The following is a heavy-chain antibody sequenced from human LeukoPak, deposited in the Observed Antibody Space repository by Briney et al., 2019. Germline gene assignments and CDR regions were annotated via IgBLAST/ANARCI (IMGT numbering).Heavy chain of an antibody. CDR2: IRSKANSYAT. V-gene: IGHV3-73*01. Sequence: GGSLRLSCAASGFTFSGSAMHWVRQASGKGLEWVGRIRSKANSYATAYAASVKGRFTISRDDSRNTAYLQMNSLKTEDTAVYYCTRRGYYYMDVWGKGTTVTVSS. J-gene: IGHJ6*03. CDR3: TRRGYYYMDV. CDR1: GFTFSGSA.